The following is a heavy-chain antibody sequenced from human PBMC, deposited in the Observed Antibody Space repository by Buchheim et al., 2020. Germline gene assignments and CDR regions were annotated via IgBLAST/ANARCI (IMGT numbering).Heavy chain of an antibody. D-gene: IGHD3-22*01. CDR2: MNPNSGNT. V-gene: IGHV1-8*01. J-gene: IGHJ6*02. Sequence: QVQLVQSGAEVKKPGASVKVSCKASGYTFTSYDINWVRQATGQGLEWMGWMNPNSGNTGYAQKFQGRVTMTRNTSISTAYMELSSLRSEDTAVYYCAARRHYYDSSGYYPWYYYYGMDVWGQGTT. CDR3: AARRHYYDSSGYYPWYYYYGMDV. CDR1: GYTFTSYD.